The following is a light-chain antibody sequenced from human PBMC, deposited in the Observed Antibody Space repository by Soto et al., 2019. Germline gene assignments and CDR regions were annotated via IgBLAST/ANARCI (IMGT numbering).Light chain of an antibody. J-gene: IGLJ1*01. V-gene: IGLV2-14*01. Sequence: QSALTQPASVSGSPGQSIAISCTGTSSDVGGYSYVSWYQQQPGKAPKLVISDVSNRPSGVSDRFSGSKSGNTAFLTISGLQTEDEADYYCASYTTSSTYVFGNGTKVTVL. CDR3: ASYTTSSTYV. CDR2: DVS. CDR1: SSDVGGYSY.